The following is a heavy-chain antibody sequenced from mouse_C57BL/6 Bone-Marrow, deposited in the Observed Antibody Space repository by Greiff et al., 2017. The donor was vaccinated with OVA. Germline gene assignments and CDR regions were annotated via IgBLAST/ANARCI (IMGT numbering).Heavy chain of an antibody. D-gene: IGHD1-1*01. Sequence: QVQLQQPGAELVKPGASVKLSCKASGYTFTSYWMHWVKQRPGRGLEWIGRIDPNSGGTKYNEKFKSKATLTVDTPSRTAYMQLSSLTSEDSAVYYCARSGLLLRSVADYFDYWGQGTTLTVSS. V-gene: IGHV1-72*01. CDR1: GYTFTSYW. CDR3: ARSGLLLRSVADYFDY. J-gene: IGHJ2*01. CDR2: IDPNSGGT.